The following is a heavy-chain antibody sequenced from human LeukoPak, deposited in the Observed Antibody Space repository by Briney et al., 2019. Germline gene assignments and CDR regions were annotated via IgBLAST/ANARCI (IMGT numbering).Heavy chain of an antibody. J-gene: IGHJ4*02. V-gene: IGHV1-24*01. Sequence: GASVTVSCKVSGYTLTELSMHWVRQAPGKGLEWMGGFDPEDGETINAQKFQGRVTMTEDTSTDTAYMELSSLRSEDTAVYYCAIAGDRYGYELDYWGQGTLVTVSS. CDR3: AIAGDRYGYELDY. D-gene: IGHD5-18*01. CDR1: GYTLTELS. CDR2: FDPEDGET.